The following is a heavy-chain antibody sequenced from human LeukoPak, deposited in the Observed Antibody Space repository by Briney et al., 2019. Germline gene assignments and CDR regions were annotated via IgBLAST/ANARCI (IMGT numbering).Heavy chain of an antibody. CDR2: IYYSGST. V-gene: IGHV4-30-4*01. CDR3: ASSTVDYYYYGMDV. D-gene: IGHD4-23*01. Sequence: SETLSLTCTVSGVSISSGDYYWSWIRQPPGKGLEWIGYIYYSGSTYYNPSLKSRVTISVDTSKNQFSLKLSSVTAADTAVYYCASSTVDYYYYGMDVWGQGTTVTVSS. J-gene: IGHJ6*02. CDR1: GVSISSGDYY.